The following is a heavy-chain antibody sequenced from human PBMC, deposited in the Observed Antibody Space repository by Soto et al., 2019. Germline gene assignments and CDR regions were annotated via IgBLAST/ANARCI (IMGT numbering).Heavy chain of an antibody. J-gene: IGHJ6*02. CDR1: GFTVSSNY. Sequence: EVQLVETGGGLIQPGGSLRLSCAASGFTVSSNYMSWVRQAPGKGLEWVSVIYSGGSTYYADSVKGRFTISSDNSKNTLYLQMNSLRAEDTAVYYCARVHGAFSYYYYGMDVWGQGTTVTVSS. V-gene: IGHV3-53*02. CDR3: ARVHGAFSYYYYGMDV. CDR2: IYSGGST.